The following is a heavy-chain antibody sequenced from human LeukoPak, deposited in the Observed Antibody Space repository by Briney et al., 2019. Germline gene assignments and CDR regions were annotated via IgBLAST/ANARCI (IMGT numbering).Heavy chain of an antibody. J-gene: IGHJ4*02. CDR1: GFTFSSYA. CDR2: ISGSSVAT. D-gene: IGHD3-10*01. V-gene: IGHV3-23*01. CDR3: AKDRGYGSGSYSGMYYFDY. Sequence: GGSLRLSCAGSGFTFSSYAMACVRQAPGKGLEWVSTISGSSVATYYADCVEGRFTISRDSSKNTLSLQMNSLRPEDTAVYYCAKDRGYGSGSYSGMYYFDYWGEGTLVTVAS.